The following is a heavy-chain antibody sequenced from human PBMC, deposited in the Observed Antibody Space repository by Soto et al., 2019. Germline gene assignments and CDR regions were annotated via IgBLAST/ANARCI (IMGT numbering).Heavy chain of an antibody. V-gene: IGHV3-23*01. CDR1: GFAFSSYA. Sequence: PGGSLRRSCAASGFAFSSYAMNWVRQAPGKGLEWVSVISGSGDSTYYADSVKGRFTISRDNSKNTLYLQMNSLRAEDTAVYYCARRGPGTYFDYWGQGTLVTVSS. D-gene: IGHD6-13*01. J-gene: IGHJ4*02. CDR2: ISGSGDST. CDR3: ARRGPGTYFDY.